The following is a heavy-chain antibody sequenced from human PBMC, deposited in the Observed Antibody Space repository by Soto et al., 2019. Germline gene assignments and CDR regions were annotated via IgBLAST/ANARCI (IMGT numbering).Heavy chain of an antibody. D-gene: IGHD6-13*01. V-gene: IGHV4-59*01. CDR3: TRSPRSIAAGGIDY. Sequence: SETLSLTCTVSGGSISSYYWSWIRQPPGKGLEWIGYIYYSGSTNYNPSLKSRVTISVDTSKNQFSLKLSSVTAADTAVYYCTRSPRSIAAGGIDYWGQGFLVTVSS. J-gene: IGHJ4*02. CDR1: GGSISSYY. CDR2: IYYSGST.